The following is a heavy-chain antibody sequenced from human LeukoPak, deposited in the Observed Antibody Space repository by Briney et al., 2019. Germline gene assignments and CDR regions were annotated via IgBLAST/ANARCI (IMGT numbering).Heavy chain of an antibody. Sequence: SQTLSLTCTVSGGSISSGSYYWSWIRQPAGKGLEWIGRIYTSGSTNYNPSLKSRVTISVDTSKNQFSLKLSSVTAADTAVYYCARRKEYSSSWYVRTNNWFDPWGQGTLVTVSS. CDR1: GGSISSGSYY. CDR3: ARRKEYSSSWYVRTNNWFDP. CDR2: IYTSGST. J-gene: IGHJ5*02. V-gene: IGHV4-61*02. D-gene: IGHD6-13*01.